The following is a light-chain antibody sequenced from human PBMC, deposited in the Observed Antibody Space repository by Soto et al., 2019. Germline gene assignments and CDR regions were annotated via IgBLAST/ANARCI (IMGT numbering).Light chain of an antibody. J-gene: IGKJ1*01. Sequence: EIVLTQSPVTLSLSPGERATLSCRASQSISNSLAWYQQKPGQAPRLLIYGASTRATGVPDRFSGSGSGTDFTLTISRLEPEDFAVYHCQQYGSSSWTFGQGTKVEIK. CDR2: GAS. V-gene: IGKV3-20*01. CDR3: QQYGSSSWT. CDR1: QSISNS.